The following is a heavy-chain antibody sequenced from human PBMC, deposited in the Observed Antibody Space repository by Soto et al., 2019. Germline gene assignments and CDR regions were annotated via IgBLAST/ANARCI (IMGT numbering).Heavy chain of an antibody. CDR2: VNPIVSMS. V-gene: IGHV1-69*02. J-gene: IGHJ4*02. Sequence: QVQLVQSGAEVKRPGSSVKVSCTASGDTFNFYSINWVRQAPGVGPEWMGRVNPIVSMSNYAQKFQGRVRMTADKSTSTAYMELSSLRSEDTAIYYCASSYGSGYRAFDYWGQGALVTVSS. CDR1: GDTFNFYS. D-gene: IGHD3-10*01. CDR3: ASSYGSGYRAFDY.